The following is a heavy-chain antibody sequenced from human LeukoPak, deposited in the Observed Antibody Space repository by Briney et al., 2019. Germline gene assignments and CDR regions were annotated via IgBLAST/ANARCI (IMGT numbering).Heavy chain of an antibody. V-gene: IGHV4-31*03. CDR1: GGSISSGGYY. CDR2: IYYSGST. D-gene: IGHD5-12*01. Sequence: SQTLSLTCTVSGGSISSGGYYWSWIRQHPGKGLEWIGYIYYSGSTYYNQSLKSRVTISVDTSKNQFSLKLSSVTAADTAVYYCAGERGYKDYYMDVWGKGTTVTVSS. CDR3: AGERGYKDYYMDV. J-gene: IGHJ6*03.